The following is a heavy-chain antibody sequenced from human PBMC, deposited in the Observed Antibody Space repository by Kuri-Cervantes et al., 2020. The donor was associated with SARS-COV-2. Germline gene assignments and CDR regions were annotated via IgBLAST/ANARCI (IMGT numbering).Heavy chain of an antibody. CDR1: GFTFSNAW. V-gene: IGHV3-15*07. CDR2: IKSKTDGGTT. Sequence: GGSLRLSCAASGFTFSNAWMNWVRQAPGKGLEWVGRIKSKTDGGTTDYAAPVKGRFTISRDDSKNTLYLQMNSLKAEDTAVYYCGGGYCSSTSCLYYYYGMDVWGEGTTVTVSS. CDR3: GGGYCSSTSCLYYYYGMDV. J-gene: IGHJ6*04. D-gene: IGHD2-2*01.